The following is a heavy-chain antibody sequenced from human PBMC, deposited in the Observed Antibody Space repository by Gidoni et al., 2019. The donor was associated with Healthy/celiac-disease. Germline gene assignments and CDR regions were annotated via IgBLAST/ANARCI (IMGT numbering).Heavy chain of an antibody. CDR3: ARSSWYAPFPY. V-gene: IGHV3-48*01. CDR1: GFTFSSYS. J-gene: IGHJ4*02. CDR2: ISSSSSTI. D-gene: IGHD6-13*01. Sequence: EVQLVASGGGLVMPGGSLRLSCAASGFTFSSYSMNWVRQAPGKGLEWVSYISSSSSTIYYADSVKGRFTISRDNDKNSLYLQMNSLRAEDTAVYYCARSSWYAPFPYWGQGTLVTVSS.